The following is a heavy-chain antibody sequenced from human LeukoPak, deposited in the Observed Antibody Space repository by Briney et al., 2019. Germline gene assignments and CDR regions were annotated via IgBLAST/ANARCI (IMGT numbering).Heavy chain of an antibody. CDR3: AATPDYFNY. CDR2: ISFDGSNK. V-gene: IGHV3-30*03. D-gene: IGHD5-12*01. Sequence: QPGRSLRLSCAASGFTFSSYGMHWVRQAPGKGLEWVTVISFDGSNKYYADSVKGRFTISRDNSKNTLYLRMNSLRAEDTAVYYCAATPDYFNYWGQGTLVTVSS. CDR1: GFTFSSYG. J-gene: IGHJ4*02.